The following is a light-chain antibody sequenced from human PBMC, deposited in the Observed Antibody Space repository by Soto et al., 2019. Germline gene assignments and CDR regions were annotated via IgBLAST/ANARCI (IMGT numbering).Light chain of an antibody. CDR2: HAS. Sequence: DIQMTQSPSTLPASVGDRVTITCRASQSIDRWLAWYQQRPGKAPKILIYHASNLETGVPSRFSGSGSGTEFTLTISSLQPDDFATYYCQHYNSYSEAVGQGTKVDIK. J-gene: IGKJ1*01. V-gene: IGKV1-5*01. CDR3: QHYNSYSEA. CDR1: QSIDRW.